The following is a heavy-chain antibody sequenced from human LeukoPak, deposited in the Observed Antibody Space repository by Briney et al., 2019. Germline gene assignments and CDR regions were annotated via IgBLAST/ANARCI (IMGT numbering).Heavy chain of an antibody. CDR1: GFTFSTYG. CDR3: ARVRQLAYCGGDCYSGYFQH. V-gene: IGHV3-30*03. Sequence: GRSLRLSCAASGFTFSTYGMHWVRQAPGKGLEWVAVISYDGSSKYYADSVKGRFTISRDNSKNTLYLQMNSLRAEDTAVYYCARVRQLAYCGGDCYSGYFQHWGQGTLVTVSS. D-gene: IGHD2-21*02. CDR2: ISYDGSSK. J-gene: IGHJ1*01.